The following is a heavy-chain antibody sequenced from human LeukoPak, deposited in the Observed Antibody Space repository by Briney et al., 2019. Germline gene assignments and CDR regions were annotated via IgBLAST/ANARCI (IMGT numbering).Heavy chain of an antibody. V-gene: IGHV4-39*07. Sequence: KTSETLSLTCTVSGGSISSSSYYWGWIRQPPGKGLEWIGSIYYSGSTYYNPSLKSRVTISVDTSKNQFSLKLSPVTAADTAVYYCARGRWAAFDIWGQGTMVTVSS. CDR3: ARGRWAAFDI. CDR1: GGSISSSSYY. D-gene: IGHD4-23*01. J-gene: IGHJ3*02. CDR2: IYYSGST.